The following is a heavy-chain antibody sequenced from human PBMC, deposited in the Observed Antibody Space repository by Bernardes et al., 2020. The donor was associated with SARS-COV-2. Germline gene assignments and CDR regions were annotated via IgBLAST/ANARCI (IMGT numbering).Heavy chain of an antibody. CDR2: IYTDGGA. V-gene: IGHV3-53*01. J-gene: IGHJ1*01. CDR3: ARGLDDNIAPLGH. Sequence: GGSLRLSCAASGFVVSGKYMIWVRQAPGKGLECVSVIYTDGGAYYAGSVKGRFTISRDISKNTLFLQMNILRAEDTAVYYCARGLDDNIAPLGHWGQGNLVNVYS. CDR1: GFVVSGKY. D-gene: IGHD3-9*01.